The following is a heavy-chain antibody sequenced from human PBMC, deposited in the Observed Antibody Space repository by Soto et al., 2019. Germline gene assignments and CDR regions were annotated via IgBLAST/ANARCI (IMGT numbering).Heavy chain of an antibody. D-gene: IGHD2-21*02. CDR3: AKDQAYCGGDCYYYYYGMDV. J-gene: IGHJ6*02. V-gene: IGHV3-30*18. CDR2: ISYDGSNK. Sequence: QVQLVESGGGVVQPGRSLSLSCAASGFTFSSYGMHWVRQAPGKGLEWVAVISYDGSNKYYADSVKGRFTISRDNSKNTLYLQMNSLRAEDTAVYYCAKDQAYCGGDCYYYYYGMDVWGQGTTVTVSS. CDR1: GFTFSSYG.